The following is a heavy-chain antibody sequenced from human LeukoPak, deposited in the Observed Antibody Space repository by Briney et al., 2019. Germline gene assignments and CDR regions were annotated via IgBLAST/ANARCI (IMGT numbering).Heavy chain of an antibody. V-gene: IGHV1-24*01. CDR1: AYTLTELS. CDR2: FDPEDGET. J-gene: IGHJ4*02. Sequence: ASVKVSCKVSAYTLTELSMHWVRQAPGKGLEWMGGFDPEDGETIYAQKFQGRVTMTEDTSTDTAYMELSSLRSEDTAVYYCATYSPGPPTASFDYWGQGTLVTVSS. CDR3: ATYSPGPPTASFDY. D-gene: IGHD2-15*01.